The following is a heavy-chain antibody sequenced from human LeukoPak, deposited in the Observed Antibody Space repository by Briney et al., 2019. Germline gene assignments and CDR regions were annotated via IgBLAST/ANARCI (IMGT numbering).Heavy chain of an antibody. CDR2: IKSDGSST. J-gene: IGHJ4*02. CDR3: VRDNRSYNFDY. Sequence: GGSLRLSCAASGFTFSRYWMHWVRQAPGKGLVWVSCIKSDGSSTSIADSAKGRFTISRDNAKDTVYLQMNSLRAEDAAVYYCVRDNRSYNFDYWGQGTLVTVSS. V-gene: IGHV3-74*01. D-gene: IGHD1-26*01. CDR1: GFTFSRYW.